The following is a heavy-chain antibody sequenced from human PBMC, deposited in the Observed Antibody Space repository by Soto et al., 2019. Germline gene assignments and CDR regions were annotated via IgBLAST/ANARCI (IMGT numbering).Heavy chain of an antibody. V-gene: IGHV4-31*03. D-gene: IGHD2-15*01. CDR1: GGSISSGAYF. CDR2: IFYSGST. J-gene: IGHJ4*02. CDR3: ARGDCTGGSCYYFDY. Sequence: SETLSLTCTVSGGSISSGAYFWSWIRQHPGKGLEWMGFIFYSGSTFYNPSLKSRVTISLDTSKNQFSLNLTSVTAADTAVYYCARGDCTGGSCYYFDYWGQGTLVTVSS.